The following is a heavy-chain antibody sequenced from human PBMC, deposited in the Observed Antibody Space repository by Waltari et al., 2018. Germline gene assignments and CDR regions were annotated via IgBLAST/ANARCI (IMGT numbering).Heavy chain of an antibody. CDR3: TTDRLPRYCSGGSCYSLVFP. Sequence: EVQLVESGGGLVQPGGSLRLSCAASGFTFSSYWMSWVRQAPGKGLEWVANIKQDGSEKYYVDSVKGRFTISRDNAKNTLYLQMNSLKTEDTAVYYCTTDRLPRYCSGGSCYSLVFPWGQGTLVTVSS. J-gene: IGHJ5*02. V-gene: IGHV3-7*03. D-gene: IGHD2-15*01. CDR2: IKQDGSEK. CDR1: GFTFSSYW.